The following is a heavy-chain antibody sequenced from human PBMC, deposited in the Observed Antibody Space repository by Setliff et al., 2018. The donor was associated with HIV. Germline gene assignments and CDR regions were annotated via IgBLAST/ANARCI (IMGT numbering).Heavy chain of an antibody. CDR2: ISNYNGNT. Sequence: ASVKVSCKTSDYTFTNYGIYWVRQAPGQGLERMGWISNYNGNTNYAQKFHGRVTMTTDTSTRTAYMEMRGLTYDDTAVYYCARVSGGNSVENGFDIWGQGTMVTVSS. CDR3: ARVSGGNSVENGFDI. CDR1: DYTFTNYG. J-gene: IGHJ3*02. D-gene: IGHD1-26*01. V-gene: IGHV1-18*01.